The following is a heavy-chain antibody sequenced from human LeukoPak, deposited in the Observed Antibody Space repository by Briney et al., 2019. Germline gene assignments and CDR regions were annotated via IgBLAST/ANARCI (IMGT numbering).Heavy chain of an antibody. V-gene: IGHV4-39*01. CDR3: VNSSPGGGWLVSGNFDY. Sequence: SETLSLTCIVSGGSISSGSYYWGWIRQPPGKGLEWIGSIYYSGSTYYNPSLKSRVTISVDTSKNQFSLKLSSVTAADTAVYYCVNSSPGGGWLVSGNFDYWGQGTLVTVSS. CDR2: IYYSGST. J-gene: IGHJ4*02. D-gene: IGHD6-19*01. CDR1: GGSISSGSYY.